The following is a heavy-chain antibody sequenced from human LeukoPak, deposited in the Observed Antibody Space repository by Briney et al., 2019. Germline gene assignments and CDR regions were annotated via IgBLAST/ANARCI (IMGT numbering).Heavy chain of an antibody. CDR3: ARPRIVGAIDAFDV. J-gene: IGHJ3*01. CDR2: IYYNGRT. CDR1: GGSMTSSTYY. Sequence: PSETLSLTCTVSGGSMTSSTYYWGWIRQPPGKGLEWIGSIYYNGRTYCNPSLKSRVTISVDTSKNQFSLNLNSVTAADTAVYYCARPRIVGAIDAFDVWGQGTVVSVSS. D-gene: IGHD1-26*01. V-gene: IGHV4-39*01.